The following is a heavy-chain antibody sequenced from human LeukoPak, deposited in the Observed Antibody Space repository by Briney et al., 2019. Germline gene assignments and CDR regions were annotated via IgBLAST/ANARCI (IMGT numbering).Heavy chain of an antibody. CDR1: GYTFTSYG. Sequence: ASVNLSCKASGYTFTSYGISWVRQAPGQGLEWMGGFDPEDGETIYAQKFQGRVTMTEDTSTDTAYMELSSLRSEDTAVYYCATMEPGGAPTWAFDIWGQRRMATVSS. V-gene: IGHV1-24*01. CDR3: ATMEPGGAPTWAFDI. CDR2: FDPEDGET. J-gene: IGHJ3*02. D-gene: IGHD1-26*01.